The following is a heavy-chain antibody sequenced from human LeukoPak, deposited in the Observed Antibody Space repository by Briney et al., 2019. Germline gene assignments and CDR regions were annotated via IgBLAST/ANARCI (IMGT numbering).Heavy chain of an antibody. D-gene: IGHD2-21*01. CDR1: GFTYSTYW. CDR2: IKEDGSEK. CDR3: ARALCIWGGDCHYFDY. Sequence: GGSLRLSCAASGFTYSTYWMTWVRQAPGKGLEWVANIKEDGSEKYYVDSVKGRFTISRDNAKNSLYLQMNSLRAEDTAVYYCARALCIWGGDCHYFDYWGQGTLVTVSS. V-gene: IGHV3-7*01. J-gene: IGHJ4*02.